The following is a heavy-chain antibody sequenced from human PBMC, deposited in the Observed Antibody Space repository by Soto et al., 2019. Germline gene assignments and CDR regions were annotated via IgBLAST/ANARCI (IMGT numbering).Heavy chain of an antibody. CDR1: GGTFSSYA. D-gene: IGHD3-3*01. Sequence: QVQLVQSGAEVKKPGSSVKVSCKASGGTFSSYAISWVRQAPGQGLEWMGGIIPIFGTANYAQKFQGRVTITADESTSTAYMELSSLRSEDTAVYYCARETIFGVVTPPYGMDVWGQGTTVTVSS. CDR2: IIPIFGTA. V-gene: IGHV1-69*01. CDR3: ARETIFGVVTPPYGMDV. J-gene: IGHJ6*02.